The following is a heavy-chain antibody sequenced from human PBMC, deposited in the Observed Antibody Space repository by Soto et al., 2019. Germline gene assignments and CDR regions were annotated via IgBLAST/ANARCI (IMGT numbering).Heavy chain of an antibody. V-gene: IGHV3-33*01. J-gene: IGHJ6*02. Sequence: GGSLRLSCAASGFTFSSYGMHWVRQAPGKGLEWVAVIWYDGSNKYYADSVKGRFTISRDNSKNTLYLQMNSLRAEDTAVYYCARAYTPPDIVATIWHYYYGMDVWGQGXTVTVYS. D-gene: IGHD5-12*01. CDR1: GFTFSSYG. CDR2: IWYDGSNK. CDR3: ARAYTPPDIVATIWHYYYGMDV.